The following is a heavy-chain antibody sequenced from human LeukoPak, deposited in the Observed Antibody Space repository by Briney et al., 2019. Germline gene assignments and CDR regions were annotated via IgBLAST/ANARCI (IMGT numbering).Heavy chain of an antibody. J-gene: IGHJ3*02. CDR2: ISYDGSNK. CDR3: ARDVFVLRYFDWPGPAFDI. D-gene: IGHD3-9*01. Sequence: TGGSLRLSCAASGFTFSSYAMHWVRQAPGKGLEWVAVISYDGSNKYYADSVKGRFTISRDNSKNTLYLQMNSLRAEDTAVYYCARDVFVLRYFDWPGPAFDIWGQGTMVTVSS. CDR1: GFTFSSYA. V-gene: IGHV3-30-3*01.